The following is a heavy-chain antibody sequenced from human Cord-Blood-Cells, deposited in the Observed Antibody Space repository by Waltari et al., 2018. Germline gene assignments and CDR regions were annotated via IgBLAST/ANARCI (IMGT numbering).Heavy chain of an antibody. D-gene: IGHD3-10*01. CDR2: IYYSGST. J-gene: IGHJ3*02. Sequence: QVQLQESGPGLVKPSETLSLTVTVSGGSIISSYWSWIRPPPGKGLEWIGYIYYSGSTNYNPSLKSRVTISVDTSKNQFSLKLSSVTAADTAVYYCATTSQYGSGSYFAFDIWGQGTMVTVSS. CDR1: GGSIISSY. CDR3: ATTSQYGSGSYFAFDI. V-gene: IGHV4-59*01.